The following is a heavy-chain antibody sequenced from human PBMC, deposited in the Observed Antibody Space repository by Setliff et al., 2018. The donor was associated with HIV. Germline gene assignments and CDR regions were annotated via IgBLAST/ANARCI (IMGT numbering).Heavy chain of an antibody. V-gene: IGHV4-39*01. CDR1: GGSISSSSYY. Sequence: PSETLSLTCTVSGGSISSSSYYWGWIRQPPGKGLEWIGSIYYSGGTYYNPSLKSRITISVDTSKTQFSLRLSSVTAADTAVYYCARQGLVLVPASIDWRLPPSPIDYWGQGALVTVSS. J-gene: IGHJ4*02. CDR2: IYYSGGT. D-gene: IGHD2-2*01. CDR3: ARQGLVLVPASIDWRLPPSPIDY.